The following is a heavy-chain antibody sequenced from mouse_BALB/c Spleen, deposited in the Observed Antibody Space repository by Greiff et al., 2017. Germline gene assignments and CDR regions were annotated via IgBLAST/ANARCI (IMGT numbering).Heavy chain of an antibody. V-gene: IGHV5-6-4*01. CDR1: GFTFSSYT. CDR2: ISSGGSYT. Sequence: EVQLVESGGGLVKPGGSLKLSCAASGFTFSSYTMSWVRQTPEKRLEWVATISSGGSYTYYPDSVKGRFTISRDNAKNTLYLQMSSLKSEDTAMYYCTRDRLRLPDYYGSFDYWGQGTTLTVSS. CDR3: TRDRLRLPDYYGSFDY. D-gene: IGHD1-1*01. J-gene: IGHJ2*01.